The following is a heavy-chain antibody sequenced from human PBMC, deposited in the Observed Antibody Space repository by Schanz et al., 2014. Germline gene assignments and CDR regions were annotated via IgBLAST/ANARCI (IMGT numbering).Heavy chain of an antibody. V-gene: IGHV1-18*04. CDR2: ISGYNGNT. CDR1: GYNFNRHD. Sequence: QVQLVQSGPEVKKPGASVRLSCKASGYNFNRHDISWVRQAPGQGLEWMGWISGYNGNTNYAQKLQGRVTMTADTSTSTAYMELRSLRSEDTAVYYCARGYGDSPTDFWGQGTLVTVSS. J-gene: IGHJ4*02. D-gene: IGHD4-17*01. CDR3: ARGYGDSPTDF.